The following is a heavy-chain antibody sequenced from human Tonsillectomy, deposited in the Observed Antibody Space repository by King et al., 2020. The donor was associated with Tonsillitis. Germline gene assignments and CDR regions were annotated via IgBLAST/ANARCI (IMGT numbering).Heavy chain of an antibody. CDR1: GFTFGDYA. CDR2: IRSKDYGGTT. D-gene: IGHD6-19*01. V-gene: IGHV3-49*05. Sequence: VQLVESGGGLVKPGRSLRLSCIASGFTFGDYAMSWFRQAPGKGLEWVGFIRSKDYGGTTEYAASVKGRFTISRDGSKSIAYLQMNSLKTEDTAVYYCTRASPRSSGWYPPFDYWGQGTLVTVSS. CDR3: TRASPRSSGWYPPFDY. J-gene: IGHJ4*02.